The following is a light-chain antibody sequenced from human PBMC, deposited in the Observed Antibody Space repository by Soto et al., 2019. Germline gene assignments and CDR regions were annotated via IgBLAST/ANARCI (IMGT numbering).Light chain of an antibody. J-gene: IGKJ5*01. Sequence: EIVMTQSPATLSVSAGERATLSCRSSQSVSSNLAWYQQKPGQAPMLLIYDASTRATGIPARFSGSGSGTEFTLPISSLQSEDFAVYYCQQYNNWPPITLGQGTRLEIK. CDR2: DAS. CDR3: QQYNNWPPIT. V-gene: IGKV3-15*01. CDR1: QSVSSN.